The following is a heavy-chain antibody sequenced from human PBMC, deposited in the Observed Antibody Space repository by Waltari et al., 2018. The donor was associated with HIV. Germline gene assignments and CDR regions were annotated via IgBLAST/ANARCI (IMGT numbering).Heavy chain of an antibody. Sequence: QLHLQESGPGLVKPSETLAPTGTVSGGSITSNDFSWAWIGQPPGKGLEWIGLMYNSGTTDYNPSLKSRVSMSRDTSKNRFSLRLHSVTAADTAIYYCARRGDGFNQHARLDHWGPGTLVTVSS. CDR2: MYNSGTT. CDR1: GGSITSNDFS. V-gene: IGHV4-39*01. CDR3: ARRGDGFNQHARLDH. J-gene: IGHJ4*02. D-gene: IGHD2-2*01.